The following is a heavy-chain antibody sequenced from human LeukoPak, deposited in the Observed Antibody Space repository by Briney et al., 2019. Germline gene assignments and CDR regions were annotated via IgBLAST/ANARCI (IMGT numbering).Heavy chain of an antibody. Sequence: GGSLRLSCAASGFTVSRNYMSWVSQAPGKGLERVSVIYGGGSTSYADSVKGRFIISRDNSKNTLYLQMNSLRADDTAVYYCARDRSDGNYYMVVWGKGTTVIVSS. D-gene: IGHD5-24*01. CDR3: ARDRSDGNYYMVV. CDR1: GFTVSRNY. V-gene: IGHV3-53*01. J-gene: IGHJ6*03. CDR2: IYGGGST.